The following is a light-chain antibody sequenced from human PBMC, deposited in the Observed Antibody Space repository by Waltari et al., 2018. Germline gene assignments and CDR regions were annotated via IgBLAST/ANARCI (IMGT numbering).Light chain of an antibody. CDR3: QQTEGFPWT. Sequence: IQMTQSPSSVSASVGDRVSSSCRASPGITRWLAWYQQQPGKAPRLLIYGASNLQSGAPSRFSGSGSGTDFTLTISGLQPEDFGTYYCQQTEGFPWTFGQGTKVEV. J-gene: IGKJ1*01. CDR1: PGITRW. CDR2: GAS. V-gene: IGKV1-12*01.